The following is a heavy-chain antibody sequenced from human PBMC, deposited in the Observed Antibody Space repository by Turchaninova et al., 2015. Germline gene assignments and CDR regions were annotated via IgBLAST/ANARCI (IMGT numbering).Heavy chain of an antibody. D-gene: IGHD3-10*01. CDR1: GYTFTTYG. J-gene: IGHJ1*01. CDR2: ISAYYGTT. CDR3: VSEREESGAIYFPY. V-gene: IGHV1-18*01. Sequence: GAEVKKPGASVKVSCKTSGYTFTTYGLSWVRQAPVQGLEWMGWISAYYGTTNYAQKFQGRVTLTRDTSTSTAYMELRTLTPDDTAVYYCVSEREESGAIYFPYWGQGTLVSVS.